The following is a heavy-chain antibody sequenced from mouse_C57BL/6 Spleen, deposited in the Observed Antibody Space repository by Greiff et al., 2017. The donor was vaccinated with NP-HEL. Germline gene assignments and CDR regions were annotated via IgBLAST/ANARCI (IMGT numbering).Heavy chain of an antibody. CDR1: GYSITSGYY. CDR2: ISYDGSN. V-gene: IGHV3-6*01. Sequence: EVQLQESGPGLVKPSQSLSLTCSVTGYSITSGYYWNWIRQFPGNKLEWMGYISYDGSNNYNPSLKNRISITRDTSNNQFFLKLNSVTTEDTATYYCARDEGLRRDYYAMDYWGKGTSVTVSS. CDR3: ARDEGLRRDYYAMDY. J-gene: IGHJ4*01. D-gene: IGHD2-4*01.